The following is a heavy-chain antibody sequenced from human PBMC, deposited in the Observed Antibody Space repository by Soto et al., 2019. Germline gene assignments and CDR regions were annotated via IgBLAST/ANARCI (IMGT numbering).Heavy chain of an antibody. D-gene: IGHD1-26*01. Sequence: GASVKVSCKASGYSFTTYGISWVRQAPGQGPEWMGWISTYNGYTNYAQKLQGRVTMTTDTSTSTAYMELRSLRFDDTAVYYCARDPALGGATTFDYWGQGTLVTVSS. CDR2: ISTYNGYT. J-gene: IGHJ4*02. V-gene: IGHV1-18*01. CDR1: GYSFTTYG. CDR3: ARDPALGGATTFDY.